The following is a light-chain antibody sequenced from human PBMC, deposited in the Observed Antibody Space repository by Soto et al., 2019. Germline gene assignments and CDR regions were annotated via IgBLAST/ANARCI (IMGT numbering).Light chain of an antibody. V-gene: IGKV3-15*01. CDR2: GAS. CDR1: HHVATN. Sequence: EIVMTQSPVTLSVSPGERATLSCRASHHVATNLAWYQQKPGQPPRLLIYGASTRATGVSARFSGSGSGTDFPLTISSLQSDDFAVSYCQQYTARPPWTFGQGTRV. J-gene: IGKJ1*01. CDR3: QQYTARPPWT.